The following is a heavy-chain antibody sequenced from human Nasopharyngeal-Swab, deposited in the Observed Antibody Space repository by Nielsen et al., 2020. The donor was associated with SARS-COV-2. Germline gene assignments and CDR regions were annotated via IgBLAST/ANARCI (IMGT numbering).Heavy chain of an antibody. J-gene: IGHJ4*02. Sequence: GGSLRLSCAASGFTFSSYSTNWVRQAPGKGLEWVSSISSSSSYIYYADSVKGRFIISRDNAKNSLYLQMNSLRAEDTAVYYCASPRGYYDSSGAFDYWGQGTLVTVSS. CDR1: GFTFSSYS. CDR2: ISSSSSYI. D-gene: IGHD3-22*01. CDR3: ASPRGYYDSSGAFDY. V-gene: IGHV3-21*01.